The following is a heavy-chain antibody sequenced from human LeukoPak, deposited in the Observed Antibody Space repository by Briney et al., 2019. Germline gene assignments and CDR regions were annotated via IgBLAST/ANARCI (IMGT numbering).Heavy chain of an antibody. CDR3: ARESGSHGYFDY. D-gene: IGHD1-26*01. CDR1: GFTFSSYS. J-gene: IGHJ4*02. Sequence: GGSLRLSCAASGFTFSSYSMNWVRQAPGKGLEWVSSITSRSSYIFYADSVKGRFTVSRDNAKNSLYLQMNSLRAEDTAVYYCARESGSHGYFDYWGQGTLVTVSS. CDR2: ITSRSSYI. V-gene: IGHV3-21*01.